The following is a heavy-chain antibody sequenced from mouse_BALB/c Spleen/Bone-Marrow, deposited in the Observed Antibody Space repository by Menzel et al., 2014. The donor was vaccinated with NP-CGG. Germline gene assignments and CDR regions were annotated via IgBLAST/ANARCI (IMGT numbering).Heavy chain of an antibody. CDR1: GFNIKDTY. CDR2: IDPANGNT. J-gene: IGHJ4*01. V-gene: IGHV14-3*02. CDR3: ARWEYYAMDY. Sequence: VQLQQPGAELVKPRASVKLSCTASGFNIKDTYMHWVKQRPEQGLEWTGRIDPANGNTKYDPKFQGKATITADTSSNTAYLQLSSLTSEDTAVYYCARWEYYAMDYWGQGTSVTVSS. D-gene: IGHD4-1*01.